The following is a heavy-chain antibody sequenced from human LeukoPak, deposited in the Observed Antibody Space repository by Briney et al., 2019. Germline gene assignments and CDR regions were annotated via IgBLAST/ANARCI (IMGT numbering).Heavy chain of an antibody. CDR3: ARVFRGPRGYFDY. Sequence: PGGSLRLSCAASGFTVSSNYMSWVRQAPGKGLEWVSVIYSGGSTFYADSVKGRFTISRDNSKSTLYLQMNSLRAEDTAVYYCARVFRGPRGYFDYWGQGTLVTVSS. D-gene: IGHD3-16*01. CDR2: IYSGGST. V-gene: IGHV3-66*01. J-gene: IGHJ4*02. CDR1: GFTVSSNY.